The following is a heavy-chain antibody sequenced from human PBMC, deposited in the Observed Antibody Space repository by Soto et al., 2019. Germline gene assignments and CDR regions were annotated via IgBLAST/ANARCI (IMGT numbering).Heavy chain of an antibody. V-gene: IGHV2-5*02. CDR3: AHIVVAAVGYYFYY. CDR2: IYWDDDK. D-gene: IGHD6-19*01. CDR1: GFSLSSTRMA. Sequence: QVTLKESSPTLVKPTQTLTLTCTFSGFSLSSTRMAVGWIRQPPGKALELLALIYWDDDKRYSPFLKSRHTVNKYTPKNQLFLTTSNMDPVDTASYYSAHIVVAAVGYYFYYWGQGTLVTVSS. J-gene: IGHJ4*02.